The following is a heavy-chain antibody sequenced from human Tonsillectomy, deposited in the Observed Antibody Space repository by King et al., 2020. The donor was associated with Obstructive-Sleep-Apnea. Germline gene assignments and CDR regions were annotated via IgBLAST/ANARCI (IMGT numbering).Heavy chain of an antibody. CDR2: IKSKAHGETT. CDR1: GFTFREHG. Sequence: VQLVESGGGLVQPGRSLRLSCSTSGFTFREHGMSWFRQAPGKGLQWVGFIKSKAHGETTDYAASVRGRFTISRDDSKSIAYLQMNSLKSDDTAVYYCTRDLLGRRRPFSYYGVDVWGRGTTVTVSS. V-gene: IGHV3-49*03. J-gene: IGHJ6*02. D-gene: IGHD1-1*01. CDR3: TRDLLGRRRPFSYYGVDV.